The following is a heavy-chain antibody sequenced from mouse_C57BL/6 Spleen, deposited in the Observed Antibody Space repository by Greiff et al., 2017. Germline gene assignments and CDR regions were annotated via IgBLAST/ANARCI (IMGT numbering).Heavy chain of an antibody. CDR3: ARLTTVVADAMDY. J-gene: IGHJ4*01. V-gene: IGHV1-69*01. CDR1: GYTFTSYW. CDR2: IDPSDSYT. Sequence: QVQLQQPGAELVMPGASVKLSCKASGYTFTSYWMHWVKQRPGQGLEWIGEIDPSDSYTNYNQKFKGKSTLTVDKSSSTAYMQLSSLTSEDSAVYYCARLTTVVADAMDYWGQGTSVTVSS. D-gene: IGHD1-1*01.